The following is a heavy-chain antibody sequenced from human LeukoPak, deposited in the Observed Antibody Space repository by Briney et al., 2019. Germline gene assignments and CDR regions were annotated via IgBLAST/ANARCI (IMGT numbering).Heavy chain of an antibody. Sequence: GVSLRLSCAAPGFTFSVYEMIWVREARGKGVEWVSYISSSGSTIYYADSVKGRFTISRDNAKNSLYLQMNSLRAEDTAVYYCARDRPDVPVGDYWGQGALVTVSS. CDR3: ARDRPDVPVGDY. CDR1: GFTFSVYE. CDR2: ISSSGSTI. J-gene: IGHJ4*02. V-gene: IGHV3-48*03. D-gene: IGHD1-26*01.